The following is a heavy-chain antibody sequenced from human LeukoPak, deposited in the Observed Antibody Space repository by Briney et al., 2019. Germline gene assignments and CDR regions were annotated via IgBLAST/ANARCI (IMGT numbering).Heavy chain of an antibody. CDR3: AKAFRGSSWPAEYFQH. CDR2: INPNSGGT. D-gene: IGHD6-13*01. V-gene: IGHV1-2*02. Sequence: GPSVKVSCKASGYTFTGYYMHWVRQAPGQGLKWMGWINPNSGGTNYAQKLQGRVTMTRDTSISTAYMELSRLRSDDTAVYYCAKAFRGSSWPAEYFQHWGQGTLVTVSS. CDR1: GYTFTGYY. J-gene: IGHJ1*01.